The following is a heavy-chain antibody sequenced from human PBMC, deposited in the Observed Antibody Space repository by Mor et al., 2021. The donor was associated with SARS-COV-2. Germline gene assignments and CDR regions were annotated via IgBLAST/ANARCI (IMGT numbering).Heavy chain of an antibody. CDR2: ISYDGSNK. J-gene: IGHJ4*02. CDR3: ARDSDYYDSSGYLAY. V-gene: IGHV3-30*01. D-gene: IGHD3-22*01. Sequence: GLEWVAVISYDGSNKYYADSVKGRFTISRDNSKNTLYLQMNSLRAEDTAVYYCARDSDYYDSSGYLAYWGQ.